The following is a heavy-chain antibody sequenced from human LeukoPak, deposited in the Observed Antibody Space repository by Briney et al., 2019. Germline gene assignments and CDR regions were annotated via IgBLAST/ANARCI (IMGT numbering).Heavy chain of an antibody. J-gene: IGHJ4*02. CDR1: GGSISSYY. CDR3: ARDLPIDY. CDR2: IYYSGST. V-gene: IGHV4-59*01. Sequence: PSETLSLTCTVSGGSISSYYWSWIRQPLGKGLEWIGYIYYSGSTNYNPSLKSRVTISVDTSKNQFSLKLSSVSAADTAVYYCARDLPIDYWGQGTLVTVSS.